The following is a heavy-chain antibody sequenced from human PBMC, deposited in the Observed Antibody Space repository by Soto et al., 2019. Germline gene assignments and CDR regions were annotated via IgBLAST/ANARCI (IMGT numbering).Heavy chain of an antibody. CDR3: LYGMEV. CDR1: GFTFGTYG. CDR2: ISYDGSNK. J-gene: IGHJ6*02. V-gene: IGHV3-30*03. Sequence: GGSLRLSCAASGFTFGTYGMNWVRQAPGKGLEWVAAISYDGSNKYYGDSVKGRFTISRDNSKNTLYLQMNSLRAEDTAVYYGLYGMEVWGQGTTVTVSS.